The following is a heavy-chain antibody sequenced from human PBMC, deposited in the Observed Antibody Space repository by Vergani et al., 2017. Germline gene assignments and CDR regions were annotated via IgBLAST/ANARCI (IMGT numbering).Heavy chain of an antibody. V-gene: IGHV3-48*01. CDR3: AKEQRLFYGDYDY. J-gene: IGHJ4*02. CDR2: ISSSSSTI. Sequence: EVQLVESGGGLVQPGGSLRLSCAASGFTFSTYSMNWVRQAPGKGLEWVSYISSSSSTIYYADSVKGRFTISRDNSKNTLYLQMNSLRAEDTAVYYCAKEQRLFYGDYDYWGQGTLVTVSS. CDR1: GFTFSTYS. D-gene: IGHD3-3*01.